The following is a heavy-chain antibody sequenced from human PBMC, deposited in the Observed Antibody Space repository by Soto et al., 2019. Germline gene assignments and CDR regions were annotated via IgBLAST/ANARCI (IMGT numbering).Heavy chain of an antibody. Sequence: QVQLQESGPGLVKASQTLSLTCTLSGASVSSAEHYWSWIRQPPGKGIEWIGYTYYSGGSYYTASLQRRVSISVDTAQNQFSLRLTSVTAADTYVYYCARLSGYDPAGAADKWGPGILVSVSS. J-gene: IGHJ4*02. CDR2: TYYSGGS. CDR3: ARLSGYDPAGAADK. D-gene: IGHD5-12*01. V-gene: IGHV4-30-4*01. CDR1: GASVSSAEHY.